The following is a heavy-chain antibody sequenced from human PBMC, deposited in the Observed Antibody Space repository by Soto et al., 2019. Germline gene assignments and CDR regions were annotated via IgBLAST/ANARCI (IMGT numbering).Heavy chain of an antibody. CDR1: GFTFSSYA. CDR2: ISGSGGST. J-gene: IGHJ4*02. CDR3: AKTKGYYYGSGSYPLDY. V-gene: IGHV3-23*01. Sequence: GGSLRLSCAASGFTFSSYAMSWVRQAPGKGLEWVSAISGSGGSTYYADSVKGRFTISRDNSKNTLYLQMNSLRAEDTAVYYCAKTKGYYYGSGSYPLDYWGQGTLVTVSS. D-gene: IGHD3-10*01.